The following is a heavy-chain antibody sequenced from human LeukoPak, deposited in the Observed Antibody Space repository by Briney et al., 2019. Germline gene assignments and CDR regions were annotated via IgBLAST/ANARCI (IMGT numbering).Heavy chain of an antibody. J-gene: IGHJ4*02. Sequence: GRSLRLSCSAPGIPFSSHARHWGRPAPGKGLEWGAVLSYDGSNKYYADSVKGRFTISRDNSKNTLYLQMNSLGAEDTAVYYCARVPFVVVPAAIDYWGQGTLVTVSS. CDR2: LSYDGSNK. V-gene: IGHV3-30*04. CDR1: GIPFSSHA. D-gene: IGHD2-2*01. CDR3: ARVPFVVVPAAIDY.